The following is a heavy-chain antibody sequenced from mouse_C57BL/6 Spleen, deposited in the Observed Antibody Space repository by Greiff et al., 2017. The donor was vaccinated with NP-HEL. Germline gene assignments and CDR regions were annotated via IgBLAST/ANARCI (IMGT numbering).Heavy chain of an antibody. CDR1: GYTFTTYP. D-gene: IGHD1-1*01. Sequence: QVHVKQSGAELVKPGASVKMSCKASGYTFTTYPIEWMKQNHGKSLEWIGNFHPYNDDTKYNEKFKGKATLTVEKSSSTVYLELSRLTSDDSAVYYCARSKGGSSWYYAMDYWGQGTSVTVSS. CDR3: ARSKGGSSWYYAMDY. V-gene: IGHV1-47*01. J-gene: IGHJ4*01. CDR2: FHPYNDDT.